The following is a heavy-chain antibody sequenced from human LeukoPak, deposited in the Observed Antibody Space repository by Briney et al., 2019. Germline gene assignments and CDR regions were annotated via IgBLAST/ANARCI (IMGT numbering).Heavy chain of an antibody. Sequence: GGSLRLSCAASGFTFDDYGMSWVRQAPGKGLEWVSGINWNGGSTGYADSVKGRFTISRDNSKNTLYLQMNSLRAEDTAVYYCAKDLDCTSTSCYPDYWGQGTLVTVSS. CDR3: AKDLDCTSTSCYPDY. J-gene: IGHJ4*02. CDR2: INWNGGST. V-gene: IGHV3-20*04. CDR1: GFTFDDYG. D-gene: IGHD2-2*01.